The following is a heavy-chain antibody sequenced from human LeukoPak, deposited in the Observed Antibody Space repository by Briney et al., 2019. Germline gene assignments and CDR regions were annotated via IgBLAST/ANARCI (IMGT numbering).Heavy chain of an antibody. V-gene: IGHV1-2*06. Sequence: ASVKVSCKASGYTFTGYYMHWVRQAPGPGLEWMGRINPNSGGTNYAQKFQGRVTMTRDTSISTAYMELSRLRSDDTAVYHCARDIGGYSSGRRGHWGQGTLVTVSS. CDR3: ARDIGGYSSGRRGH. CDR2: INPNSGGT. J-gene: IGHJ4*02. D-gene: IGHD6-19*01. CDR1: GYTFTGYY.